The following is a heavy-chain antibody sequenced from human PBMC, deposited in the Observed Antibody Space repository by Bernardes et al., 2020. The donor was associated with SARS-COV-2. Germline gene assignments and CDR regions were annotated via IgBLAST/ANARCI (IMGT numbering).Heavy chain of an antibody. CDR2: IYYSGST. V-gene: IGHV4-59*01. Sequence: SETLSLTCTVSGGSISSYYWSWIRKPPGKGLEWIGYIYYSGSTNYNPSLKSRVTISVDTSKNQFSLKLSSVTAADTAVYYCARDPDGSYFDYWGHGTLVTVSS. D-gene: IGHD1-26*01. CDR1: GGSISSYY. J-gene: IGHJ4*01. CDR3: ARDPDGSYFDY.